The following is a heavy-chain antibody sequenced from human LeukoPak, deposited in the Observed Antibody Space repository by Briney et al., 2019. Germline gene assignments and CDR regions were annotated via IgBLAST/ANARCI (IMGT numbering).Heavy chain of an antibody. D-gene: IGHD3-22*01. J-gene: IGHJ4*02. CDR1: GFTLGDYS. V-gene: IGHV3-49*03. CDR3: TRNYYDSSGYPFDY. CDR2: IRSKAYGGTT. Sequence: GGSLRLSCTASGFTLGDYSMRWFRQALWKGLEWVGFIRSKAYGGTTEYAASVKGRFTISRDDSKSIAYLQMNSLKTEDTAVYYCTRNYYDSSGYPFDYWGQGTLVTVSS.